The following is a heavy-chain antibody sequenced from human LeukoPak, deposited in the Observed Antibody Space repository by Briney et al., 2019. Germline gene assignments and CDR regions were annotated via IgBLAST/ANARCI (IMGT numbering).Heavy chain of an antibody. CDR2: IKTDGSSA. CDR1: GFSFSSYW. V-gene: IGHV3-74*01. D-gene: IGHD1-26*01. Sequence: GGSLRLSCAASGFSFSSYWMHWVRQAPGKGLVWVSRIKTDGSSATYADSVKGRSTIFRDNAKNTLYLQMNSLRAEDTAVYYCVRDLGGRSGHWGQGTLVTVSS. J-gene: IGHJ4*02. CDR3: VRDLGGRSGH.